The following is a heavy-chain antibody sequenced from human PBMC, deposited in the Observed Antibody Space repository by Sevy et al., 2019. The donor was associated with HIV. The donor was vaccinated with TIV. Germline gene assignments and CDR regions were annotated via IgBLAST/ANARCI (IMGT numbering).Heavy chain of an antibody. J-gene: IGHJ3*02. Sequence: GGSLRLSCAASGLTFSNYVMSWVRQAPGKGLEWLSVIGGSSGTTYAAESVKGRFTISRDTSKNTLYLHMSGLGAEDTAVYYCARNLRPSGAFDIWGQGTRVTVSS. CDR3: ARNLRPSGAFDI. D-gene: IGHD6-25*01. CDR1: GLTFSNYV. V-gene: IGHV3-23*01. CDR2: IGGSSGTT.